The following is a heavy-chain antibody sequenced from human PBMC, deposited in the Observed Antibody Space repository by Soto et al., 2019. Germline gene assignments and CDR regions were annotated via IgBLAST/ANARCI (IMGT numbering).Heavy chain of an antibody. Sequence: SETLSLTCTVSGGSISSGGYYWSWIRQHPGKGLEWIGYIYYSGSTYYNPSLKSRVTISVDTSKNQFSLKLSSVTAADTAVYYRARGGNIVVVPAATLDVWGQGTTVTVSS. D-gene: IGHD2-2*01. CDR1: GGSISSGGYY. V-gene: IGHV4-31*02. J-gene: IGHJ6*02. CDR3: ARGGNIVVVPAATLDV. CDR2: IYYSGST.